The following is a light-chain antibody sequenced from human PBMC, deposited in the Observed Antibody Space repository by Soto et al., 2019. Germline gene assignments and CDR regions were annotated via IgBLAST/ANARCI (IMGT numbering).Light chain of an antibody. J-gene: IGKJ5*01. CDR2: GAS. Sequence: EIVLTQSPGTLSLSPGERATLSCRASQSVSSSYLAWYQQKPGQAPRLLIYGASSRATGIPDRFSGSGSGTDSTLTISGLEPEDFEVYYCQQYGSSPITFGQGTRLEIK. CDR1: QSVSSSY. V-gene: IGKV3-20*01. CDR3: QQYGSSPIT.